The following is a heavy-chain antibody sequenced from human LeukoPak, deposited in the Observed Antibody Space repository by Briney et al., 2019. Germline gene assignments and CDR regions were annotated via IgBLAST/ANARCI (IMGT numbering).Heavy chain of an antibody. CDR1: GFTFSSNA. J-gene: IGHJ4*02. D-gene: IGHD5-18*01. CDR3: AYLYSYGMTSPFDY. CDR2: ISGSGGST. Sequence: PGGSLRLSXAASGFTFSSNAMSWVRQAPGKGLEWVSGISGSGGSTYYADSVKGRSTISRDNSKNTLYLQMNSLRAEDTAVYYCAYLYSYGMTSPFDYWGQGTLVTVSS. V-gene: IGHV3-23*01.